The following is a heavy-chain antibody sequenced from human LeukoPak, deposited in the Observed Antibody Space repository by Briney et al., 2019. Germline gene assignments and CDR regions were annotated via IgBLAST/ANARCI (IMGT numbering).Heavy chain of an antibody. V-gene: IGHV3-30-3*01. CDR3: ARDGKGLYRRYFQH. Sequence: GGSLRLSCAASGFTFSSYAMHWVRQAPGKGLEWVAVISYDGSNKYYADSVKGRFTISRDNSKNTLYLQMNSLRAEDTAVYYCARDGKGLYRRYFQHWGQGTLVTASS. CDR2: ISYDGSNK. J-gene: IGHJ1*01. D-gene: IGHD2-8*01. CDR1: GFTFSSYA.